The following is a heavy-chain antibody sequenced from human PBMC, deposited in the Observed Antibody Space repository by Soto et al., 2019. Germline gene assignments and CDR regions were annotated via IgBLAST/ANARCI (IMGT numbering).Heavy chain of an antibody. CDR1: GGAFNNYA. J-gene: IGHJ6*02. D-gene: IGHD1-20*01. V-gene: IGHV1-69*06. CDR3: ASWSNWNPLYYDGLDV. Sequence: QVQLLQSGAEVKKPGSSVKVSCKVSGGAFNNYALNWVRHGPGQGLEWLGGIIPLHNTSNYSLKFLGGVTVTADISSTKVYMELNSLTSDDTATYYCASWSNWNPLYYDGLDVWGQGTTVTVSS. CDR2: IIPLHNTS.